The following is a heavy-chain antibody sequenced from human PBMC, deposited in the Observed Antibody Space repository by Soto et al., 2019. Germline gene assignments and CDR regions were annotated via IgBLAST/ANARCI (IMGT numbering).Heavy chain of an antibody. CDR2: IYYSGRS. J-gene: IGHJ4*02. CDR3: ARQRTTVVTQAYFDH. D-gene: IGHD4-17*01. Sequence: SETLSLTCTVSGGSITSSSYYWGWIRQPPGKGLEWVGGIYYSGRSYYNPSLKSRVTMSVDTSKNQFSLTLNSVTAADAAVYYCARQRTTVVTQAYFDHWGQGTLVTVSS. CDR1: GGSITSSSYY. V-gene: IGHV4-39*01.